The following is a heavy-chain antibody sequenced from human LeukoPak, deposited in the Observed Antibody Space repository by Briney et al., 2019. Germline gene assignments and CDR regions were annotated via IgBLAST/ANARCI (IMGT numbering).Heavy chain of an antibody. CDR2: ISTNSVAT. CDR3: AKGQSTIATRSFDS. CDR1: GFTFSTYG. J-gene: IGHJ4*02. V-gene: IGHV3-23*01. Sequence: PGGSLRLSCAASGFTFSTYGMNWVRQAPGKGLEWVSTISTNSVATYYSDSVKGRFTISGDNSKNTLFLQMNSLRAEDTAIYYCAKGQSTIATRSFDSWGQGTLVTVSS. D-gene: IGHD6-6*01.